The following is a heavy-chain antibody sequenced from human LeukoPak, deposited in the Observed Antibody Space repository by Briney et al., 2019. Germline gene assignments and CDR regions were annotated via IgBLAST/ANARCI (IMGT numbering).Heavy chain of an antibody. J-gene: IGHJ4*02. CDR3: ARGPGQQLVDY. Sequence: GGSLRLSCAASGFTFSSYAMSWARQAPGKGLEWVAVISYDGSSKYYADSLKGRFTISRDNSKTTLYLQMNSLSAEDTAVYYCARGPGQQLVDYWGQGTLVTVSS. CDR2: ISYDGSSK. V-gene: IGHV3-30-3*01. CDR1: GFTFSSYA. D-gene: IGHD6-13*01.